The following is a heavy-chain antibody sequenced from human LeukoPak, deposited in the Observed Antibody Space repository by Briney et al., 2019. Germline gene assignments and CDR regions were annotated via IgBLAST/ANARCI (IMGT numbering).Heavy chain of an antibody. V-gene: IGHV3-21*01. D-gene: IGHD1-26*01. Sequence: GGSLRLSCAASGFTFSRYAMSWVRQAPGKGLEWVSSISSTSSYIYYADSLKGRFTISRDNAKNSLYLQMNSLRAEDTAVYYCERVGSAGSYDIWGQGTLVTVSS. CDR2: ISSTSSYI. CDR1: GFTFSRYA. J-gene: IGHJ4*02. CDR3: ERVGSAGSYDI.